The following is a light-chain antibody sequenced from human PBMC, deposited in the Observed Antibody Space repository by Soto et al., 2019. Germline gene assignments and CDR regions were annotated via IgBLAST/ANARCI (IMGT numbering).Light chain of an antibody. Sequence: AIRMTQSPSSFSASTGDTVTITCRASQGISNHLAWYQVKPGKAPRLLIYTASYLESGVPSRFSGSGSGTDFTLTISSLQSEDFAVYYCQQYFSYPLTFGGGTKVEIK. CDR1: QGISNH. V-gene: IGKV1-8*01. J-gene: IGKJ4*01. CDR3: QQYFSYPLT. CDR2: TAS.